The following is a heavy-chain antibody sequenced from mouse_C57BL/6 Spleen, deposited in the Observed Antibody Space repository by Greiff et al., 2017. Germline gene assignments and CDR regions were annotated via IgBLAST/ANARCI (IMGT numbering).Heavy chain of an antibody. D-gene: IGHD2-1*01. J-gene: IGHJ4*01. CDR2: ILPGSGST. Sequence: QVQLQQPGAELVKPGASVKMSCKASGYTFTSYWITWVKQRPGQGLEWIGEILPGSGSTNYNEKFKGKATFTADTSSNTAYMQLSSLTTEDSAIYYCARNYGNYAGNAMDYWGQGTSVTVSS. CDR3: ARNYGNYAGNAMDY. V-gene: IGHV1-55*01. CDR1: GYTFTSYW.